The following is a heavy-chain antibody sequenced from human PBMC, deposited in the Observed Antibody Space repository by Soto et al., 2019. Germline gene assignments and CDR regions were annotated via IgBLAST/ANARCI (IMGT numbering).Heavy chain of an antibody. V-gene: IGHV1-8*01. CDR3: ARRAETNGWNGFGADKYYFDF. CDR2: MNPNTGDS. Sequence: WASVKVSCKASGYTFTSYDIYWVRQATGQGLEWIGWMNPNTGDSSYAQKFQGRVTMTSDTSITTAHMELSSLRSEDTAVYYCARRAETNGWNGFGADKYYFDFWGQGTLVTVSS. J-gene: IGHJ4*02. D-gene: IGHD1-1*01. CDR1: GYTFTSYD.